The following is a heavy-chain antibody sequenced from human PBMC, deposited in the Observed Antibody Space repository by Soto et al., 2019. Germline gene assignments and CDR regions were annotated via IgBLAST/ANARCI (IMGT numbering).Heavy chain of an antibody. CDR1: GGTFSSYA. J-gene: IGHJ6*02. CDR2: IIPIFGTA. D-gene: IGHD6-13*01. Sequence: SVKVSFTASGGTFSSYAISWVRQAPGQGLEWMGGIIPIFGTANYAQKFQGRVTITADESTSTTYMELSSLRSEDTAVYYCTSTDSFIAAAGNYYYYGMDVWGQGTTVTVSS. V-gene: IGHV1-69*13. CDR3: TSTDSFIAAAGNYYYYGMDV.